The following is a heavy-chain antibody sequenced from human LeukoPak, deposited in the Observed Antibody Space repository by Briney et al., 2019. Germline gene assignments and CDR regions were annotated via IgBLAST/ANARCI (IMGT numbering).Heavy chain of an antibody. D-gene: IGHD3-10*01. J-gene: IGHJ5*02. CDR1: GYTFTGYY. Sequence: ASVKVSCKASGYTFTGYYMHWVRQAPGQGLEWMGWINPNSGGTNYAQKFQGWVTMTRDTSISTAYMELSRLRSDDTAVYYCARDGAWDYGSGSNWFDPWGQGTLVTVSS. V-gene: IGHV1-2*04. CDR2: INPNSGGT. CDR3: ARDGAWDYGSGSNWFDP.